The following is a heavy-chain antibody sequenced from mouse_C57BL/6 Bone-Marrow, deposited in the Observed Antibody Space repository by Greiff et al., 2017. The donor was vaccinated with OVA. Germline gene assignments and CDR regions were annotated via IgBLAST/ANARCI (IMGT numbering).Heavy chain of an antibody. J-gene: IGHJ3*01. D-gene: IGHD1-1*01. Sequence: QVQLQQSGAELVRPGTSVKVSCKASGYAFTNYLIEWVKQRPGQGLEWIGVINPGRGGTNSNEKFKGKATLTADKSSSTAYMQLISLTSDDSAVYFCARSGYYGSSYRFAYWGQGTLVTVSA. CDR3: ARSGYYGSSYRFAY. CDR1: GYAFTNYL. V-gene: IGHV1-54*01. CDR2: INPGRGGT.